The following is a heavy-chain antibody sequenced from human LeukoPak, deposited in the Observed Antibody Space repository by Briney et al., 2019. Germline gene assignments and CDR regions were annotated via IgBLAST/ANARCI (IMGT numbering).Heavy chain of an antibody. CDR1: GYTFTSYD. Sequence: ASVKVSCKASGYTFTSYDINWVRQATGQGLEWMGWMDPNSGNTGYAQKFQGRVTMTRNTSISTAYMELSSLRSEDTAVYYCARGLRTLQIAVTYYYDSSGSILRYWGQGTLVTVSS. CDR2: MDPNSGNT. J-gene: IGHJ4*02. V-gene: IGHV1-8*01. D-gene: IGHD3-22*01. CDR3: ARGLRTLQIAVTYYYDSSGSILRY.